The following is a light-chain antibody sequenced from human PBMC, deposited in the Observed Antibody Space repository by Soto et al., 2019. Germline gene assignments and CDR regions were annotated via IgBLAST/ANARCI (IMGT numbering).Light chain of an antibody. V-gene: IGKV1-9*01. CDR1: QDVSDY. CDR2: AAY. CDR3: QCLSGAPTIT. Sequence: DIQLTQSPSFLSASVGDRVTITCRASQDVSDYLAWYQHAPGKAPNLLIYAAYTLQSGVPSRFSGSGSGTAFSLTITSLQPEDFATYYCQCLSGAPTITFGQGTRLDVK. J-gene: IGKJ5*01.